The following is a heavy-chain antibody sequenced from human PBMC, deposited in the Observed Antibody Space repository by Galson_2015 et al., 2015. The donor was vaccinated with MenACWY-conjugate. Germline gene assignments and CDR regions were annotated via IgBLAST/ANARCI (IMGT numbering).Heavy chain of an antibody. J-gene: IGHJ4*02. Sequence: SLRLSCAASGFTFSNYWMHWVRQAPGKGLVWVSHFSRDGSSTYYADSVKGRFTISRDNAKTTLYLQMNSLRAEDTAVYYCARDNTGYFDYWGQGTLVTVSS. CDR2: FSRDGSST. CDR3: ARDNTGYFDY. D-gene: IGHD1-1*01. V-gene: IGHV3-74*01. CDR1: GFTFSNYW.